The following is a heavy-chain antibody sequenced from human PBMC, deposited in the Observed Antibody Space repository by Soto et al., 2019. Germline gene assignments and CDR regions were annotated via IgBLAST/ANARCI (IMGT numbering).Heavy chain of an antibody. CDR1: GYTFTSYG. V-gene: IGHV1-18*01. CDR3: ARDTNYGDYGLDYYYYGMDV. J-gene: IGHJ6*02. Sequence: ASVKVSCKASGYTFTSYGISWVRQAPGQGLEWMGWISAYNGNTNYAQKLQGRVTMTTDTSTSTAYMELRSLRSDDTAVYYCARDTNYGDYGLDYYYYGMDVWGQGTTVTVSS. D-gene: IGHD4-17*01. CDR2: ISAYNGNT.